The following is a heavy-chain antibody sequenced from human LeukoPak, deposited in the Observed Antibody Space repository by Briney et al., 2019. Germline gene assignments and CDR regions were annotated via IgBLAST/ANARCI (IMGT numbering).Heavy chain of an antibody. Sequence: GGSLRLSFAASGFTFSSYAMHWVRQAPGKGLEWVAVISYDGSNKYYADSVKGRFTISRDNSKNTLYLQMNSLRAEDTAVYYCARAGDYDSSGPPPPPWGQGTLVTVSS. D-gene: IGHD3-22*01. CDR1: GFTFSSYA. J-gene: IGHJ5*02. CDR3: ARAGDYDSSGPPPPP. CDR2: ISYDGSNK. V-gene: IGHV3-30-3*01.